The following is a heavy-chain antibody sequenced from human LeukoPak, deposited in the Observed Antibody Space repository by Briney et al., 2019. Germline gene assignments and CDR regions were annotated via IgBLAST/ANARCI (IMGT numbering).Heavy chain of an antibody. CDR1: GFTFSSYA. CDR2: IWYDGSNK. J-gene: IGHJ6*02. V-gene: IGHV3-33*08. CDR3: ARDLYPLGELSPQYYYYGMDV. D-gene: IGHD3-16*02. Sequence: PGGPLRLSCAASGFTFSSYAMHWVRQAPGKGLEWVAVIWYDGSNKYYADSVEGRFTISRDNSKNTLYLQMNSLRAEDTAVYYCARDLYPLGELSPQYYYYGMDVWGQGTTVTVSS.